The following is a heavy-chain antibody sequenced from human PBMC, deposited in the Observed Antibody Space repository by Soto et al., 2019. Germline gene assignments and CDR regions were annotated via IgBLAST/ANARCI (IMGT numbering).Heavy chain of an antibody. CDR3: TGQGGYDFWSGSTGY. Sequence: QLQLQESGPGLVKPSETLSLTCTVSGGSITSSRYYWGWLRQSPGKGLEWIGTIYHTGNTYYNPSLKSQVSLSVDTSKNQFSLRLISLTAADTAVYFCTGQGGYDFWSGSTGYWGQGALVTVSS. CDR2: IYHTGNT. J-gene: IGHJ4*02. D-gene: IGHD3-3*01. CDR1: GGSITSSRYY. V-gene: IGHV4-39*01.